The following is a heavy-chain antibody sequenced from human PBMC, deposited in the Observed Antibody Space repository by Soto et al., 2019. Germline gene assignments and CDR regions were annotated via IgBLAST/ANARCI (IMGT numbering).Heavy chain of an antibody. D-gene: IGHD1-1*01. V-gene: IGHV4-39*01. CDR3: ARRRAVQTEVYYFDY. Sequence: PSETLSLTCTVSGGSISISSYYWGWIRQPPGKGLEWIGSIYYSGSTYYNPSLKSRVTISVDTSKNQFSLKLSSVTAADTAVYYCARRRAVQTEVYYFDYWGQGTLVTVSS. CDR2: IYYSGST. CDR1: GGSISISSYY. J-gene: IGHJ4*02.